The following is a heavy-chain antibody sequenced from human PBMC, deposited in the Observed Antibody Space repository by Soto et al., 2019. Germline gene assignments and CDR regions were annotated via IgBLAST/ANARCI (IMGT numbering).Heavy chain of an antibody. CDR3: ARDRNQLLSEIWFDP. V-gene: IGHV4-31*03. CDR2: IYYSGST. D-gene: IGHD2-2*01. Sequence: QVQLQESGPGLVKPSQTLSLTCTVSGGSISSSGYYWSWIRQHPGKGLEWIGYIYYSGSTYYNPSLKSRVTISVDTSKNQFSLKLSSVTAADTAVYYCARDRNQLLSEIWFDPWGQGTLVTVSS. J-gene: IGHJ5*02. CDR1: GGSISSSGYY.